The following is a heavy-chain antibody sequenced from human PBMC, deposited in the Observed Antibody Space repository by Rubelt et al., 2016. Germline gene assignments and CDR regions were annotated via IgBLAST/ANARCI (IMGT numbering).Heavy chain of an antibody. J-gene: IGHJ6*02. Sequence: VQLVESGGGVVQPGRSLRLSCAASGFTVSSNYMSWVRQAPGKGLEWVSVIYSGGSTYYADSVKGRFTISRDNAKNTLYCQMNSRRADDTAGYYCARDRTFQPRPGAIPSSYYGMDGWGQGTTVTVSS. CDR2: IYSGGST. V-gene: IGHV3-53*01. D-gene: IGHD2-2*02. CDR1: GFTVSSNY. CDR3: ARDRTFQPRPGAIPSSYYGMDG.